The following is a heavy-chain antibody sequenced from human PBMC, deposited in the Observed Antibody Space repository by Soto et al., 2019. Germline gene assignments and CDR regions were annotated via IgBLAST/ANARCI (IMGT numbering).Heavy chain of an antibody. V-gene: IGHV4-30-2*01. CDR3: ARADLIAVAGTYFDY. CDR1: GGSISSGGYS. Sequence: PSETLSLTCAVSGGSISSGGYSWSWIRQPPGKGLEWIGYIYHSGSTYYNPSLKSRVTISVDRSKNQFSLKLSSVTAADTAVYYCARADLIAVAGTYFDYWGQGTLVTVSS. CDR2: IYHSGST. J-gene: IGHJ4*02. D-gene: IGHD6-19*01.